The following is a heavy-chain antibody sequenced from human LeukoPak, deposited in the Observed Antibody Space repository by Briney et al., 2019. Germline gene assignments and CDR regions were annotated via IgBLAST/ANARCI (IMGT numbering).Heavy chain of an antibody. J-gene: IGHJ6*02. CDR1: GYSFTSYW. Sequence: GESLKISCKGSGYSFTSYWIGWVRQMPGKGLEWMGITYPGDSDTRYSPSFQGQVTISADKSISTAYLQWSSLKASDTAMYYCARGDSSGYPNRWFYYGMDVWGQGTTVTVSS. V-gene: IGHV5-51*01. D-gene: IGHD3-22*01. CDR3: ARGDSSGYPNRWFYYGMDV. CDR2: TYPGDSDT.